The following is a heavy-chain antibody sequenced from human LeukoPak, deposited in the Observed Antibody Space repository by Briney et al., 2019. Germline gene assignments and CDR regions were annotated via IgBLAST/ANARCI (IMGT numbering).Heavy chain of an antibody. CDR3: CSTNSFSY. Sequence: GGYLRLSCAASGFACSNYWMNWVRQAPGKGLEWVANIKQDGSDTYYVDSVKGRFTISRDNAKNSLYLQMNSLRAEDTALYYCCSTNSFSYWGQGTLVTVSS. CDR2: IKQDGSDT. J-gene: IGHJ4*02. V-gene: IGHV3-7*01. D-gene: IGHD2-2*01. CDR1: GFACSNYW.